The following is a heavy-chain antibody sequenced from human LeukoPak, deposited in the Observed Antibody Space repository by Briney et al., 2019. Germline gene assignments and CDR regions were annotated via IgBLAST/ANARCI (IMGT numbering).Heavy chain of an antibody. V-gene: IGHV3-49*02. CDR2: IRSKAYGGTT. CDR3: TRGPRGSSWYLDY. Sequence: GKGLEWLAFIRSKAYGGTTEYAGSVKGRFSISRDDSKRSAYLEMNSLKTEATAVYYCTRGPRGSSWYLDYCGQRTLVTVSS. J-gene: IGHJ4*02. D-gene: IGHD6-13*01.